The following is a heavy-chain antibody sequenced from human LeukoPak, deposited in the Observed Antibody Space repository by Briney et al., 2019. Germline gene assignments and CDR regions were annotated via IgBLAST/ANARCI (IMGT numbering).Heavy chain of an antibody. CDR2: IYTSGST. V-gene: IGHV4-61*02. D-gene: IGHD2-2*02. J-gene: IGHJ6*03. Sequence: PSQALSLTCTVSGDSISSGSYYWSWIRQPAGKGLEWIGRIYTSGSTNYNPSLKSRVTISVDTSKNQFSLKLSSVTAADTAVYYCARSCSSTSCYRGLYYYYYMDVWGKGTTVTVSS. CDR3: ARSCSSTSCYRGLYYYYYMDV. CDR1: GDSISSGSYY.